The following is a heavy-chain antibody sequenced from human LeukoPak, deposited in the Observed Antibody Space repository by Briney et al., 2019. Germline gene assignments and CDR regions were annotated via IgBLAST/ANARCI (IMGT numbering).Heavy chain of an antibody. CDR3: ARLSSSWYKYYFDY. D-gene: IGHD6-13*01. CDR2: INHSGST. J-gene: IGHJ4*02. V-gene: IGHV4-34*01. CDR1: GGSFSGYY. Sequence: SETLSLTCAVYGGSFSGYYWSWIRQPPGKGLEWIGEINHSGSTNYNPSLKSRVTISVDTSKNQFSLKLSSVTAADTAVYYCARLSSSWYKYYFDYWGQGTLATVSS.